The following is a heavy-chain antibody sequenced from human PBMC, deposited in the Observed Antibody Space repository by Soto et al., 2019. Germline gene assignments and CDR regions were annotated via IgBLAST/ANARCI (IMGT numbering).Heavy chain of an antibody. CDR1: GYTFTSYY. CDR2: INPSGGST. V-gene: IGHV1-46*01. J-gene: IGHJ4*02. CDR3: ATARSSFDCCSRYSLAY. Sequence: ASVKVSCKASGYTFTSYYMHWVRQAPGQGLEWMGIINPSGGSTSYAQKFQGRVTMTRDTSTSTVYMELSSLRSEDTAVYYCATARSSFDCCSRYSLAYWGQGSLVPVSS. D-gene: IGHD3-3*01.